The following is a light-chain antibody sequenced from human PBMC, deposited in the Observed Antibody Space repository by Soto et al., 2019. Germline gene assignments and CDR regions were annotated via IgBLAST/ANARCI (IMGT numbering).Light chain of an antibody. Sequence: QPVLTQSPSASASLGASVKLTCTLSSGHSSYAIAWHQQHPENGPRYLMKLNSAGSHSKGDGIPDRFSGSSSGAERYLTISSLQSEDEADYYCQTWGTGIQVFGGGTKLTVL. CDR1: SGHSSYA. CDR3: QTWGTGIQV. J-gene: IGLJ2*01. CDR2: LNSAGSH. V-gene: IGLV4-69*01.